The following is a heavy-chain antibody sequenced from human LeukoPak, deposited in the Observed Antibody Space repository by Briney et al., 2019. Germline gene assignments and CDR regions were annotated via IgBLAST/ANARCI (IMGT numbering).Heavy chain of an antibody. CDR3: ARPEVATTYFDF. CDR2: LTPIFGTA. J-gene: IGHJ4*02. CDR1: GGTFSTYE. V-gene: IGHV1-69*13. Sequence: SAKVSCKVSGGTFSTYEINWVRQAPGQGLEWMGGLTPIFGTANYAQKFQGRVKITADESTSTGCMELSSLTSEDTAVYYCARPEVATTYFDFWGQGTLVTASS. D-gene: IGHD5-12*01.